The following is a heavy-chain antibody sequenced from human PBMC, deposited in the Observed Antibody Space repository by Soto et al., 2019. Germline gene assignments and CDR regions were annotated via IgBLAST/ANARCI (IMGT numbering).Heavy chain of an antibody. Sequence: LRLSCAASGFPFRSYAMHWVRQAPGKGLEWVTIIWYDGTNKYYADSVRGRFTISRDNSKKMLYLEMNSLRADDTAVYYCARDARDYGGNRFDNWGQGTLVTVSS. J-gene: IGHJ4*02. D-gene: IGHD4-17*01. CDR2: IWYDGTNK. CDR1: GFPFRSYA. V-gene: IGHV3-33*01. CDR3: ARDARDYGGNRFDN.